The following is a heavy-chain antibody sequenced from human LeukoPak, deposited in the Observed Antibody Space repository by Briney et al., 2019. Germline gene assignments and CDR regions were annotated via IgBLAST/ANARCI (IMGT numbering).Heavy chain of an antibody. V-gene: IGHV4-61*02. J-gene: IGHJ5*02. CDR3: TSGGHDYGGSFDT. CDR1: GASIASGSYH. CDR2: ISAGGRT. D-gene: IGHD4-23*01. Sequence: SETLSLTCAISGASIASGSYHWDWIRQPAGSRPEYIGRISAGGRTNYNPSLKSRLTISMDTSKNHVSLRLSSVTAADTAVYYCTSGGHDYGGSFDTWGQGILVTVSS.